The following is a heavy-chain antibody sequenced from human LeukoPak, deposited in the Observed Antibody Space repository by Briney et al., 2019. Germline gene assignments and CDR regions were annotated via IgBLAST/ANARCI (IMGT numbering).Heavy chain of an antibody. Sequence: GGSLRLSCAASGFTFSSYGMHWVRQAPGKGLEWVAVISYDGSNKYYADSVKGRFTISRDNSKNTLYLQMNSLRAEDTAVYYCAKGRYCSSTSCYQVWFDPWGQGTLVTVSS. CDR2: ISYDGSNK. CDR3: AKGRYCSSTSCYQVWFDP. CDR1: GFTFSSYG. V-gene: IGHV3-30*18. J-gene: IGHJ5*02. D-gene: IGHD2-2*01.